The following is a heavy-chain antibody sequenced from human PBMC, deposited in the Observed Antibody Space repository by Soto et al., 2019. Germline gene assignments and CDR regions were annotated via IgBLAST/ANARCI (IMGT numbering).Heavy chain of an antibody. D-gene: IGHD2-15*01. CDR2: INHIGYT. Sequence: QVQLQQWGAGLLKPSETLSLTCAVSGGSFSDFYWPWIRQLPGKGLEWIGEINHIGYTNYNPSLESLVAISVDTPKNQFSLNLRSVTAADTAVYYCGPRGAVAPRGYWGQGTLVTVSS. CDR3: GPRGAVAPRGY. V-gene: IGHV4-34*02. CDR1: GGSFSDFY. J-gene: IGHJ4*02.